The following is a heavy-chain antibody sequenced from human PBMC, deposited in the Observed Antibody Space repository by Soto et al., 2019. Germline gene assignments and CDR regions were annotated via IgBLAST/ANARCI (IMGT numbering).Heavy chain of an antibody. J-gene: IGHJ4*02. CDR2: INAGNGNT. V-gene: IGHV1-3*01. CDR3: ARDLRYSSGWLAFDY. Sequence: GASVKVSCKASGYTFTSYAMHWVRQAPGQRLEWMGWINAGNGNTKYSQKFQGRVTITRDTSASTAYMELSSLRSEDTAVYYCARDLRYSSGWLAFDYWGQGTLVTVSS. D-gene: IGHD6-19*01. CDR1: GYTFTSYA.